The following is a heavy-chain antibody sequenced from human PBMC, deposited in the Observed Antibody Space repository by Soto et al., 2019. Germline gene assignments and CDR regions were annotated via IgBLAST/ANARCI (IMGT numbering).Heavy chain of an antibody. D-gene: IGHD3-22*01. Sequence: GGSLRLSCAASGFTFSSYSMNWVRQAPGKGLEWVSSISSSSSYIYYADSVKGRFTISRDNAKNSLYLQMNSLRAEDTAVYYCARDSGDRSLLHYYDSSGSLWAAFDIWGQGTMVTVSS. J-gene: IGHJ3*02. V-gene: IGHV3-21*01. CDR3: ARDSGDRSLLHYYDSSGSLWAAFDI. CDR1: GFTFSSYS. CDR2: ISSSSSYI.